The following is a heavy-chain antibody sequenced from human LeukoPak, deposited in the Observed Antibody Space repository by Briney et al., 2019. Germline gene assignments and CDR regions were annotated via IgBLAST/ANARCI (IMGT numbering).Heavy chain of an antibody. J-gene: IGHJ4*02. CDR2: IWYDGSKK. Sequence: PGGSLRLSCAASGFTFSNYGMHWVRQAPGKGLEWVAVIWYDGSKKYYADSVKGRFTISRDNARNSLYLQMNSLRDEDTAVYYCARVVVGRTYPNYWGQGTLVTVSS. D-gene: IGHD2-21*01. CDR1: GFTFSNYG. CDR3: ARVVVGRTYPNY. V-gene: IGHV3-33*01.